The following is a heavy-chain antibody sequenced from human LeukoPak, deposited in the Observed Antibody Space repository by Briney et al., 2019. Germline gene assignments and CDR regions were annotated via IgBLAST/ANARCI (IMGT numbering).Heavy chain of an antibody. V-gene: IGHV1-2*02. CDR3: ARLRGQVFTIFPRGNWFDP. Sequence: ASVKVSCKASGYTFTGYYMHWVRQAPGQGLEWVGSINPNSGATNSAQQFQGRITLTRDTSISTVYMDLTRLISDDTAVYYCARLRGQVFTIFPRGNWFDPWGQGTLVTVSS. D-gene: IGHD3-9*01. CDR2: INPNSGAT. CDR1: GYTFTGYY. J-gene: IGHJ5*02.